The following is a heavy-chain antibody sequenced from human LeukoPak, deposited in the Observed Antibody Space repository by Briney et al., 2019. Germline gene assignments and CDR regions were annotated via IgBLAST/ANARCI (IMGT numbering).Heavy chain of an antibody. CDR2: ISSSSSYI. J-gene: IGHJ6*03. D-gene: IGHD2-15*01. CDR3: ARGHCSGGSCYYYYYYMDV. Sequence: GGSLRLSCAASGFTFSSYSMNWVRQAPGKGLEWVSSISSSSSYIYYADLVKGRFTISRDNAKNSLYLQMNSLRAEDTALYYCARGHCSGGSCYYYYYYMDVWGKGTTVTVSS. V-gene: IGHV3-21*04. CDR1: GFTFSSYS.